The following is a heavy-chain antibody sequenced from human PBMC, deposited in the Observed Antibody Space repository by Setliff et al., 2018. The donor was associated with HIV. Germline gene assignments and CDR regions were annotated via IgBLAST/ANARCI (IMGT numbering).Heavy chain of an antibody. J-gene: IGHJ3*02. CDR1: GGSISSSSYF. CDR3: ARGAAAAYDAFDI. D-gene: IGHD6-13*01. V-gene: IGHV4-39*07. CDR2: VYYTGST. Sequence: PSETLSLTCTVSGGSISSSSYFWGWIRQPPGKGLEWIATVYYTGSTYDNPSLRSRVTISIDTTKNQFYLKMSSVTAADTAVYYCARGAAAAYDAFDIWGQGTMVTVSS.